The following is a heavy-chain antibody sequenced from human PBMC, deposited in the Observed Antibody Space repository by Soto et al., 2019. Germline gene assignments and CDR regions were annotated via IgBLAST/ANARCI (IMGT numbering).Heavy chain of an antibody. V-gene: IGHV1-3*01. CDR1: GYTFTSYA. CDR3: ARVWCSGGSCYSNYYYGMDV. CDR2: INAGNGNT. Sequence: QVQLVQSGAEVKKPGASVKVSCKASGYTFTSYAMHWVRQAPGQRLEWIGWINAGNGNTKYSQKFQGRVTITRDTSASTAYMELSSLRSEDTAVYYCARVWCSGGSCYSNYYYGMDVWGQGTTVTVSS. J-gene: IGHJ6*02. D-gene: IGHD2-15*01.